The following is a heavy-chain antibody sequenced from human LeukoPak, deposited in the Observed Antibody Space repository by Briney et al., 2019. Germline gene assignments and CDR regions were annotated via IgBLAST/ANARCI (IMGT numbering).Heavy chain of an antibody. Sequence: PGGSLRLSCAASGFTFSSYAMHWVRQAPGKGLEWEAVISYDGSNKYYADSVKGRFTISRDNSKNTLYLQMNSLRAEDTAVYYCARDAGDYYDSSGPGYWGQGTLVTVSS. V-gene: IGHV3-30-3*01. CDR1: GFTFSSYA. J-gene: IGHJ4*02. CDR2: ISYDGSNK. CDR3: ARDAGDYYDSSGPGY. D-gene: IGHD3-22*01.